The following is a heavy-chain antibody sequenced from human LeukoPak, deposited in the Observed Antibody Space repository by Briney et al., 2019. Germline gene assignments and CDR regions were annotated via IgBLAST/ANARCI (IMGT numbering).Heavy chain of an antibody. J-gene: IGHJ3*02. CDR2: VSNSGTT. D-gene: IGHD2-21*02. V-gene: IGHV4-31*11. CDR3: ARGVVVTSSPDAFDI. Sequence: SETLSLTCAVSGDSVTSGGYFWTWIRQHPGKGLEWIGYVSNSGTTSYNPSLTSRVSISLDTSNNHFSLRLGSVTAADTAVYYCARGVVVTSSPDAFDIWGQGTMVTVSS. CDR1: GDSVTSGGYF.